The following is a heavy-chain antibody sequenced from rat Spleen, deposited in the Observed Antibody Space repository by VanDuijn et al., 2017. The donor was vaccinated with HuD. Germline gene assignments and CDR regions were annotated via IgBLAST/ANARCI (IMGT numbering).Heavy chain of an antibody. CDR1: GFTLNDYW. CDR3: AKDLDYGPDY. J-gene: IGHJ2*01. V-gene: IGHV5-58*01. CDR2: INTDGGDT. Sequence: EVQLVESGGGLVQPGRSLKLSCVASGFTLNDYWMTWIRQAPGKGLEWIASINTDGGDTYYSDSVKGRFTISRDNAENTVYLQMNSLRSEDTATYYCAKDLDYGPDYWGQGVMVTVSS. D-gene: IGHD1-11*01.